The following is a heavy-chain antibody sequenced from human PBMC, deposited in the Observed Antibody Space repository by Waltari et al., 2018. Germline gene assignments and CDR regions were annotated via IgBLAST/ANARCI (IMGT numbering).Heavy chain of an antibody. V-gene: IGHV3-74*01. CDR1: GFTFSTYW. D-gene: IGHD1-1*01. J-gene: IGHJ6*03. Sequence: EVQLVESGGDLVQPGGSLRLSCAASGFTFSTYWMHWVRQAPGKGLVWVSLITCDEISTSYVDSVKGRFTIARDNAMDTLYLQMNSLRAEDTAVYYCASGSDKYGRGRYYSYMDVWGKGTTVTVSS. CDR3: ASGSDKYGRGRYYSYMDV. CDR2: ITCDEIST.